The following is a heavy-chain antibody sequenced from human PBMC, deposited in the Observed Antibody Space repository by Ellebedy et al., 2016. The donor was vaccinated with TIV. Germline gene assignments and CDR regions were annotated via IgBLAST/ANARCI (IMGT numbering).Heavy chain of an antibody. J-gene: IGHJ4*02. Sequence: AASVKVSCKASGYTFSNYFVHWVRQAPGQGLEWMGIINPSSGSTTYAQKLQGKLTMTRDTSTSTVYMELSSLRSDDTAVYYCARVSGIAARPDYWGQGTLVTVSS. D-gene: IGHD6-6*01. CDR1: GYTFSNYF. V-gene: IGHV1-46*04. CDR3: ARVSGIAARPDY. CDR2: INPSSGST.